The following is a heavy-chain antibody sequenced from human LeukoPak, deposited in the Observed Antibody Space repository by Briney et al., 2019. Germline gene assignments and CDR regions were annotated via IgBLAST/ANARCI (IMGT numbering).Heavy chain of an antibody. J-gene: IGHJ4*02. Sequence: GGSLRLSCAASGFIFNNYGMNWVRQAPGKGLEWVSAIRGNAGTTYYADSVKGRFTISRDNSKNTLYLQMNSLRVEDTAVYYCAKGTERYSKNFDYWGQGILVSVSS. CDR2: IRGNAGTT. CDR1: GFIFNNYG. D-gene: IGHD3-9*01. CDR3: AKGTERYSKNFDY. V-gene: IGHV3-23*01.